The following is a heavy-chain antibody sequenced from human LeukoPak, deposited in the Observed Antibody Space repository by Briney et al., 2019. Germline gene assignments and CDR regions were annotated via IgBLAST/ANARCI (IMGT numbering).Heavy chain of an antibody. Sequence: GESLKISCKGSGYTFTNYWIGWVRQMPGKGLEWMGIIYPDDSDTRYSPSFQGQVTFSADKSITTAYLQWSSLKASDTGIYYCAKSSPHSGSYKDASDVWGQGTMVTVSS. D-gene: IGHD1-26*01. V-gene: IGHV5-51*01. J-gene: IGHJ3*01. CDR1: GYTFTNYW. CDR3: AKSSPHSGSYKDASDV. CDR2: IYPDDSDT.